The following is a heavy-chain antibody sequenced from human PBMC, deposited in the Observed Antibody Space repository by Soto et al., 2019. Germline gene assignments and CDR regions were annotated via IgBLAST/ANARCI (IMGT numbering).Heavy chain of an antibody. CDR2: IYYSGST. J-gene: IGHJ5*02. V-gene: IGHV4-30-4*01. CDR3: ARAIGSITSFGVVPSYTWFDP. CDR1: GGCISMADFY. Sequence: PSETLALTSTLCGGCISMADFYWCWIHQPPGKGVEWFGYIYYSGSTYYNPSLKSRVTISVDTSKNQFSLKLSSVTAADTAVYYCARAIGSITSFGVVPSYTWFDPWGQGALGTVSS. D-gene: IGHD3-3*01.